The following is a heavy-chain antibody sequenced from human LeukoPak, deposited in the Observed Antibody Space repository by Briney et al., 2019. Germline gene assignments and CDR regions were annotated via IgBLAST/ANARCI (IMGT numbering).Heavy chain of an antibody. CDR2: ISSSSSYI. CDR3: SRDLAPRSSLDY. Sequence: PGGSLRLSSAASGFTFSSYSMNWVRQAPGKGLEWVSSISSSSSYIYYADSVKGRFTISRDNAKNSLYLQMNSLRAEDTAVYYCSRDLAPRSSLDYWGQGTLVTVSS. J-gene: IGHJ4*02. CDR1: GFTFSSYS. D-gene: IGHD6-6*01. V-gene: IGHV3-21*01.